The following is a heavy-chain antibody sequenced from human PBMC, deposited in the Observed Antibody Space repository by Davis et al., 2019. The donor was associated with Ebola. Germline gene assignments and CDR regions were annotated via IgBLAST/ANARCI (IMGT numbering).Heavy chain of an antibody. D-gene: IGHD2-15*01. Sequence: ASVKVSCKASGYTFTSYGITWVRQAPGQGLEWMGWINPHNGNTNYAQNVQGRVTMTTDTSTSTAYMEVGILRSDDTAVYYCAREGYCSGGSCYHFDYWGQGTLVTVSS. V-gene: IGHV1-18*04. CDR2: INPHNGNT. CDR3: AREGYCSGGSCYHFDY. CDR1: GYTFTSYG. J-gene: IGHJ4*02.